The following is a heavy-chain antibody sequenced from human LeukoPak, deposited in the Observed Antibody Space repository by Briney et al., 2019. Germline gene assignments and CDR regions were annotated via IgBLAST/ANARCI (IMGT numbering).Heavy chain of an antibody. CDR1: GFTFSTYT. D-gene: IGHD2-2*02. J-gene: IGHJ3*02. CDR3: ARPYTGYASDI. CDR2: ISSGSSYI. V-gene: IGHV3-21*01. Sequence: GGSLRLSCAASGFTFSTYTMNWVRQAPGKGLEWVSSISSGSSYIYYADSVKGRFTISRDNAKNSLYLQMNSLRAEDTAVYYCARPYTGYASDIWGQGTMVTVSS.